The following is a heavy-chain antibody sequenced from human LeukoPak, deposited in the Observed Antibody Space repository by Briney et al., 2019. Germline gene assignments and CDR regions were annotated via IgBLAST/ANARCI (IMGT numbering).Heavy chain of an antibody. CDR1: GYTFTSYY. D-gene: IGHD4-17*01. CDR3: ARYDYGDYDGFDY. Sequence: ASVKVSCKASGYTFTSYYMHWVRQAPGQGLEWMGIINPSGGSTSYAQKFQGRVTMTRDMSTSTVYMELSSLRSEDTAAYYCARYDYGDYDGFDYWGQGTLVTVSS. V-gene: IGHV1-46*01. J-gene: IGHJ4*02. CDR2: INPSGGST.